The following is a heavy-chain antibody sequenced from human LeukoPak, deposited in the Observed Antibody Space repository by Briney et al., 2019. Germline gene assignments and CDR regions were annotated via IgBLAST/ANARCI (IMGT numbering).Heavy chain of an antibody. CDR1: GYTLTELS. Sequence: ASVKVSCKVSGYTLTELSMHWVRQAPGKGLEWMGGFDPEDGETIYAQKFQGRVTMTEDTSTDTAYMELSSLRSDDTAVYYCARVLYYYDSSGYYPDYWGQGTLVTVSS. CDR3: ARVLYYYDSSGYYPDY. J-gene: IGHJ4*02. CDR2: FDPEDGET. D-gene: IGHD3-22*01. V-gene: IGHV1-24*01.